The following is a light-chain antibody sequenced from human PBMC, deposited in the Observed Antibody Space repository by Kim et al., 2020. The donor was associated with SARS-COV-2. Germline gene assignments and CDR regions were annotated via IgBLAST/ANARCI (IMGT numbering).Light chain of an antibody. Sequence: QSALTQPASVSGSPGQSITISCTGTSSDIGGYNYVSWYQEHPGKAPKLMIYDVNYRPSGVSNRFSGSKSGNTASLTISGLQAEDEADYYCSSYTSSSTLEVFGTGTKVTVL. J-gene: IGLJ1*01. CDR1: SSDIGGYNY. V-gene: IGLV2-14*03. CDR3: SSYTSSSTLEV. CDR2: DVN.